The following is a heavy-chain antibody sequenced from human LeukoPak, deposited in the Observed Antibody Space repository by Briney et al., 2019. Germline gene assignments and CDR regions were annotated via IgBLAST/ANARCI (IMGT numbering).Heavy chain of an antibody. CDR3: ARDGPNWYDY. D-gene: IGHD1-1*01. CDR1: GYSISSGYY. J-gene: IGHJ4*02. V-gene: IGHV4-38-2*02. Sequence: SETLSLTCAVSGYSISSGYYWGWIRQPPGKGLEWIGSIYHSGSTYYNPSLKSRVTISVDTSKNQFSLKLTSVTAADTAVYYCARDGPNWYDYWGQGTLVTVSS. CDR2: IYHSGST.